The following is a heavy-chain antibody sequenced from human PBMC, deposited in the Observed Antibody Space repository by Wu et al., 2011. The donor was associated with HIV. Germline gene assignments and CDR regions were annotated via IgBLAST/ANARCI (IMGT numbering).Heavy chain of an antibody. V-gene: IGHV1-18*01. Sequence: EEKTRGXVESSAKASGYTFTSYGISWVRQAPGQGLEWMGWISAYNGDTNHAQKFQGRVTMTRDTSTSTVYMEMRSLRSEDTAVYYCARVSEPTYYYESSGLYGVDVWGQGTTVTVSS. CDR3: ARVSEPTYYYESSGLYGVDV. D-gene: IGHD3-22*01. CDR2: ISAYNGDT. CDR1: GYTFTSYG. J-gene: IGHJ6*02.